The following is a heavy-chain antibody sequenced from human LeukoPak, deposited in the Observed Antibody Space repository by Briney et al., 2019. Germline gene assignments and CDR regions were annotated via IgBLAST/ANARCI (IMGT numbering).Heavy chain of an antibody. J-gene: IGHJ4*02. Sequence: PSGTLSLTCAVSGGSISSSNWWSWVRQPPGKGLEWIGEIYHSGSTSYNPSLKSRVTISVDKSKNQFSLKLSSVTAADTAVYYCAASSGWYDGYYFDYWGQGTLVTVSS. D-gene: IGHD6-19*01. V-gene: IGHV4-4*02. CDR3: AASSGWYDGYYFDY. CDR2: IYHSGST. CDR1: GGSISSSNW.